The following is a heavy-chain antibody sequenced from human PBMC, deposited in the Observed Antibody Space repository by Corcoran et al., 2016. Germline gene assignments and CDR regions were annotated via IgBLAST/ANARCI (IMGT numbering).Heavy chain of an antibody. CDR3: ARGGGAFGP. D-gene: IGHD3-16*01. V-gene: IGHV4-59*01. CDR2: GHYTGST. Sequence: QVQLQESGPGLVKPPETLSLTCTVSGDSITSEYWSWIRQPPGKGLEWIGYGHYTGSTNYNPSLKSRGTISVDTSRNQFSLTLTSVTAADTALYYCARGGGAFGPWGQGTLVTVSS. CDR1: GDSITSEY. J-gene: IGHJ5*02.